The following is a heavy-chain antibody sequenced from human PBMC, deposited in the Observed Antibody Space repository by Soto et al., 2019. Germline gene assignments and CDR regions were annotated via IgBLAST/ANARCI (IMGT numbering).Heavy chain of an antibody. V-gene: IGHV3-30-3*01. J-gene: IGHJ3*02. CDR1: GFTFSSYA. D-gene: IGHD2-15*01. Sequence: GGSLRLSCAASGFTFSSYAMHWVRQAPGKGLEWVAVISYDGSNKYYADSVKGRFTISRDNSKNTLYLQMNSLRAEDTAVYYCARGDGTLGYCSGGSCYAEAFDIWGQGTMVTVSS. CDR2: ISYDGSNK. CDR3: ARGDGTLGYCSGGSCYAEAFDI.